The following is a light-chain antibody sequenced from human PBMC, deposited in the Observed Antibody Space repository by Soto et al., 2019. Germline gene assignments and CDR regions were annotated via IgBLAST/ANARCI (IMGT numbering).Light chain of an antibody. V-gene: IGLV1-40*01. CDR3: QSYDSSLSGVL. CDR1: SSNIGAGYD. Sequence: QSVLTQPPSVSGAPGQRVTISCTGSSSNIGAGYDVHWYQQLPGTAPKFLIYGNSNRPSGVPDRFSGSKSGTSASLAITGLQAEDEADYYCQSYDSSLSGVLFGGGTKLTV. CDR2: GNS. J-gene: IGLJ2*01.